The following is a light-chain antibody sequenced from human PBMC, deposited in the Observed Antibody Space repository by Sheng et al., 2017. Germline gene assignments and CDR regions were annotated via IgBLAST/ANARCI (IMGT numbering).Light chain of an antibody. CDR1: LSISSN. J-gene: IGKJ2*01. Sequence: EMVMTQSPATLSVSPGERATLSCRASLSISSNLAWYQQKPGQAPRLLIYGSSSRAAGVPARFSGSGSGTEFTLTISSLQSEDFAVYYCQQYNNWRTFGQGTKLEI. V-gene: IGKV3-15*01. CDR2: GSS. CDR3: QQYNNWRT.